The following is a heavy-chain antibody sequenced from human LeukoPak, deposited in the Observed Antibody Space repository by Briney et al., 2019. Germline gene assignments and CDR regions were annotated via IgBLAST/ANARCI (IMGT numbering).Heavy chain of an antibody. Sequence: PGGSLRLSCAASGFTFSSYAMHWVRQAPGKGLEWVAVISYDGSNKYYADSVKGRFTISRDNSKNTLYLQMNSLRAEDTAVYYCAREHDSEEAFDIWGQGTMVTVSS. CDR1: GFTFSSYA. D-gene: IGHD2-21*02. V-gene: IGHV3-30-3*01. CDR3: AREHDSEEAFDI. CDR2: ISYDGSNK. J-gene: IGHJ3*02.